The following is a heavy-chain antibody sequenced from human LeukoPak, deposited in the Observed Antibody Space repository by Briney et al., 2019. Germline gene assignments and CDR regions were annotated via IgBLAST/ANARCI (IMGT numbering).Heavy chain of an antibody. J-gene: IGHJ4*02. CDR3: ARVLPVASRDY. V-gene: IGHV3-7*01. CDR1: GLTFSTYW. Sequence: GGSLRLSCAASGLTFSTYWMSWVRQAPGKGLEWVANIKQDGSDKFYVDSVKGRFTISRDNAKNSMYLQMNSLRAEDTAIYYCARVLPVASRDYWGQGTLVTVSS. CDR2: IKQDGSDK. D-gene: IGHD2-2*01.